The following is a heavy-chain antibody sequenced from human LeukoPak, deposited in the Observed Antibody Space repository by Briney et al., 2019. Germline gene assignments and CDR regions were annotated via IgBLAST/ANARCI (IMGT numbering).Heavy chain of an antibody. CDR3: ARAVMTTVPD. V-gene: IGHV4-30-2*01. J-gene: IGHJ4*02. CDR1: GGSISSGGYY. CDR2: IYHSGST. D-gene: IGHD4-17*01. Sequence: SETLSLTCTVSGGSISSGGYYWSWIRQPPGKGLEWIGYIYHSGSTYYNPSLKSRVTISVDGSKNQFSLKLSSVTAADTAVYYCARAVMTTVPDWGQGTLVTVSS.